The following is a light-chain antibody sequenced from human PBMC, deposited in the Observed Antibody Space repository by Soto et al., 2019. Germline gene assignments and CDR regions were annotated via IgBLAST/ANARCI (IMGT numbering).Light chain of an antibody. CDR1: QSVSSN. J-gene: IGKJ1*01. Sequence: EIVMTQSPATLSVSPGERATLSCRASQSVSSNLAWYQQKPGQAPRLLMYGASTRATGIPDRFRGSGSGTEFTLTISSLQSEDFADNYCQQHNNWPPWTFGQGTKVEIK. CDR2: GAS. CDR3: QQHNNWPPWT. V-gene: IGKV3-15*01.